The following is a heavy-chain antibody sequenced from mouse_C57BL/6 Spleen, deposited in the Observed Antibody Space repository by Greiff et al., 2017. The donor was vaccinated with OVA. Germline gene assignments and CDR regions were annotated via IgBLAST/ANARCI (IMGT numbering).Heavy chain of an antibody. CDR3: GRQDGNYGAMDY. Sequence: EVKLVESGGGLVQPKGSLKLSCAASGFSFNTYAMNWVRQAPGKGLEWVARIRSKSNNYATYYADSVKDRFTTSSDDSESMLYLQMNNLKTEDTAIYYGGRQDGNYGAMDYWGQGTSVTVSS. CDR1: GFSFNTYA. D-gene: IGHD2-1*01. CDR2: IRSKSNNYAT. J-gene: IGHJ4*01. V-gene: IGHV10-1*01.